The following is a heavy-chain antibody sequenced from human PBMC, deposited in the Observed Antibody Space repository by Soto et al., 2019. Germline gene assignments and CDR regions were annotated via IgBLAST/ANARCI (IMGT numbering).Heavy chain of an antibody. CDR1: GGSFSGYY. D-gene: IGHD3-22*01. CDR3: ARRHTYSSGYFGWLDP. J-gene: IGHJ5*02. V-gene: IGHV4-34*01. Sequence: PSETLSLTCAVYGGSFSGYYWSWIRQPPGKGLEWIGEINHSGSTNYNPSLKSRVTISADTSKNQFSLKLSSVTAADTAVYYCARRHTYSSGYFGWLDPWGQGTLVTVSS. CDR2: INHSGST.